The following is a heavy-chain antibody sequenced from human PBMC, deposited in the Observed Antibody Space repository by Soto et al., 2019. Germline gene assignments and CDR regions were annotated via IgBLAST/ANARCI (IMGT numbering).Heavy chain of an antibody. CDR3: TGEVASGY. CDR1: GFTFSTYG. Sequence: QVQLVESGGGVVQPGRSLRLSCAASGFTFSTYGMHWVRQAPGKGLEWVAVISRDGGTNYYADSVKGRFTISRDNSRNPLFLEMNSLRGDDMAVYYCTGEVASGYWGQGTLVTVSS. J-gene: IGHJ4*02. V-gene: IGHV3-30*03. CDR2: ISRDGGTN. D-gene: IGHD2-8*02.